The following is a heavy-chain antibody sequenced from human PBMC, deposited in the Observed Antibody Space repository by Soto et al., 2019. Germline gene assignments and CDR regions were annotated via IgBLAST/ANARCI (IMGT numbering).Heavy chain of an antibody. D-gene: IGHD3-3*01. J-gene: IGHJ4*02. Sequence: GGSLRLSCAASGFSFGSYALSWVRQAPGKGLEWVSTISGSDGKTFYADSVKGRFSISRDTSQSTLYLQMNSLRADDTAVYYCARWSYLDYWGQGTRVTVSS. CDR3: ARWSYLDY. V-gene: IGHV3-23*01. CDR2: ISGSDGKT. CDR1: GFSFGSYA.